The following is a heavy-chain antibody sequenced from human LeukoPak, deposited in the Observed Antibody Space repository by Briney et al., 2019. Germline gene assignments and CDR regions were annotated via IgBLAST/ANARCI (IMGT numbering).Heavy chain of an antibody. J-gene: IGHJ4*02. Sequence: SETLSLTCAVSGGSISSNSYYWGWIRQPPGKGLEWIGSIYYSGSTYYNPSLKSRVTISVDTSKNQFSLKLSSVTAADTAVYYCARGTSRSGGSCYARWGQGTLVTVSS. CDR2: IYYSGST. CDR1: GGSISSNSYY. D-gene: IGHD2-15*01. V-gene: IGHV4-39*01. CDR3: ARGTSRSGGSCYAR.